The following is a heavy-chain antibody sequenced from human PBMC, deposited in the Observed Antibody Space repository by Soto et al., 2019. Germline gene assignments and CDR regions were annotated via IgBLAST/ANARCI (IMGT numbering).Heavy chain of an antibody. J-gene: IGHJ4*02. D-gene: IGHD2-8*01. Sequence: EVQLVESGGGLVQPGGSLRLSCAASGFTFSSYSMNWVRQAPGKGLEWVSYISSSSSYIYYADSVKGRFTISRDNAKNSLYLQMNSLRAEDTAVYYCARDHCTNGVCQIDYWGQGTLVTVSS. CDR2: ISSSSSYI. CDR3: ARDHCTNGVCQIDY. V-gene: IGHV3-21*01. CDR1: GFTFSSYS.